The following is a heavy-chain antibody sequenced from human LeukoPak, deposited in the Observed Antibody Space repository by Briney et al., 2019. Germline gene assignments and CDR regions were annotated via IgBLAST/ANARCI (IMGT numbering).Heavy chain of an antibody. CDR2: ISGSGGST. J-gene: IGHJ3*02. CDR3: AKVSGLAVAGDDAFDI. CDR1: GFTFSSYA. D-gene: IGHD6-19*01. V-gene: IGHV3-23*01. Sequence: GGSLRLSCAASGFTFSSYAMSWVRQAPGKGLEWVSAISGSGGSTYYADSVKGRFTISRDNSKNTLYLQMNSLRAEDTAVYYCAKVSGLAVAGDDAFDIWGQGTVVTVSS.